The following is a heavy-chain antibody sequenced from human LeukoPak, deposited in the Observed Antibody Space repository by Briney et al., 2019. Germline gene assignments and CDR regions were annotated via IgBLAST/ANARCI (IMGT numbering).Heavy chain of an antibody. CDR3: AAYYYDSSGYLYDY. D-gene: IGHD3-22*01. Sequence: GRSLRLSCAASGFTFSSYGMHWVRQAPGKGLEWVAVVSYDGSNKYYADSVKGRFTISRDNSKNTLYLQMNSLRAEDTAVYYCAAYYYDSSGYLYDYWGQGTLVTVSS. J-gene: IGHJ4*02. CDR2: VSYDGSNK. CDR1: GFTFSSYG. V-gene: IGHV3-30*03.